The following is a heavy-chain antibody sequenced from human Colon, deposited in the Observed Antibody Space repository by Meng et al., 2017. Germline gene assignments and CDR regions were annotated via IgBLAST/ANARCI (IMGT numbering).Heavy chain of an antibody. J-gene: IGHJ4*02. V-gene: IGHV3-72*01. CDR1: GFTFSDHY. Sequence: GESLKISCAVSGFTFSDHYMDWVRQAPGKGLEWVGRTRNKANSYTTEYAASVKGRLTISRDDSKNSLYLQMNSLKTEDTAVYYCVRVRQYSFDYWGRGTLVTVSS. CDR2: TRNKANSYTT. D-gene: IGHD4-11*01. CDR3: VRVRQYSFDY.